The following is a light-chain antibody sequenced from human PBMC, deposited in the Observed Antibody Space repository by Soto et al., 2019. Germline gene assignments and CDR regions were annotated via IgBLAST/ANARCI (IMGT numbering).Light chain of an antibody. J-gene: IGKJ4*01. CDR3: QQANNFPLT. CDR1: QGINNW. V-gene: IGKV1-12*01. CDR2: AAS. Sequence: DIQMTQSPSSVSASVGDTVSITCRASQGINNWLAWYQQKPGKAPQVLIYAASSLQSGVPSRFSGSGFGTDFTLTITSLQPEDVATYFCQQANNFPLTFGGGTKIEIK.